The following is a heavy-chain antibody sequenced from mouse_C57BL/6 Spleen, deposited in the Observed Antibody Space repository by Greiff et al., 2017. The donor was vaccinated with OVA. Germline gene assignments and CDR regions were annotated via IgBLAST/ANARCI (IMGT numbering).Heavy chain of an antibody. CDR1: GYAFSSYW. CDR2: IYPGDGDT. CDR3: AIKLGYYSALDY. J-gene: IGHJ4*01. D-gene: IGHD2-2*01. Sequence: QVQLKQSGAELVKPGASVKISCKASGYAFSSYWMNWVKQRPGKGLEWIGQIYPGDGDTNYNGKFKGKATLTADKSSSTAYMQLSSLTSEDSAVYFCAIKLGYYSALDYWCQGTSVTVSS. V-gene: IGHV1-80*01.